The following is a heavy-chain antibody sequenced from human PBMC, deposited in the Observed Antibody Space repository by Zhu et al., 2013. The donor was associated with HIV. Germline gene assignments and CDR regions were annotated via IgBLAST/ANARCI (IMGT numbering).Heavy chain of an antibody. Sequence: QVQLVQSGTEVKKPGASVNVSCKASRYTFTAYFIHWVRQAPGQGQGLEWMGWLDPRSGDTHYAQHFQGRVTMTGDASITAAYMELTTLTSNDSAIYFCARGVGQQLLNYWGQGTAVTVSS. CDR1: RYTFTAYF. CDR2: LDPRSGDT. D-gene: IGHD1-1*01. CDR3: ARGVGQQLLNY. V-gene: IGHV1-2*02. J-gene: IGHJ4*02.